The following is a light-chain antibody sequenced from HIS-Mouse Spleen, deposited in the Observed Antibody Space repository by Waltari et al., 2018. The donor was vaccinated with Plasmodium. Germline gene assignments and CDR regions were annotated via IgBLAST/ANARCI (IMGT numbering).Light chain of an antibody. CDR2: AAS. CDR1: QGISNY. J-gene: IGKJ1*01. Sequence: DIQMTQSPSSLSASVGASVTIPCRASQGISNYLAWYQQKPGKVPKLLIYAASTLQSGVPSRFSGSGSGTDFTLTISSLQPEDVATYYCQKYNSAPWTFGQGTKVEIK. V-gene: IGKV1-27*01. CDR3: QKYNSAPWT.